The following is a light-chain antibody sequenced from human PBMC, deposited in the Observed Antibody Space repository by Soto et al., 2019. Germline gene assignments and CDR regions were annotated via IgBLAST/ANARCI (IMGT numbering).Light chain of an antibody. V-gene: IGLV1-44*01. Sequence: QSVLTQPPSASRTPGRRVAISCSGSSSNIGSNTVNWYQQLPGTAPKLLIYSNNHRPSGVPDRFSGSKSGTSASLAISGLQSDDEADYYCAAWDDSLNGYVFATGTKVTVL. CDR1: SSNIGSNT. J-gene: IGLJ1*01. CDR2: SNN. CDR3: AAWDDSLNGYV.